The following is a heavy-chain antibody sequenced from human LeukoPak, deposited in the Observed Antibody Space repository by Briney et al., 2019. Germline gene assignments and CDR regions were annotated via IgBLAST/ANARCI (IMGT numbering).Heavy chain of an antibody. CDR2: IGGSIT. CDR3: AKYRGFGDSYDS. CDR1: GFSFTIYA. Sequence: RGSLTLSCPASGFSFTIYAMSWVRQAPGDGLEWASSIGGSITYYADFVKGGFTISRDTSKNTMHLQMNSLRAEDTAIYYCAKYRGFGDSYDSWGQGTLVTVSS. D-gene: IGHD3-10*01. V-gene: IGHV3-23*01. J-gene: IGHJ4*02.